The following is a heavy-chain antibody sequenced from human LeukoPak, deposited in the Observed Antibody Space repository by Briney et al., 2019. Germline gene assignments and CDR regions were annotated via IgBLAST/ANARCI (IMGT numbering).Heavy chain of an antibody. J-gene: IGHJ4*02. CDR2: ISYDGSNK. Sequence: GSLRLSCAASGFTFSSYAMHWVRQAPGKGLEWVAVISYDGSNKYYADSVKGRFTISRDNSKNTLYLQMNSLRAEDTAVYYCAKAKTYYDILTGIFDYWGQGTLVTVSS. CDR1: GFTFSSYA. D-gene: IGHD3-9*01. V-gene: IGHV3-30*18. CDR3: AKAKTYYDILTGIFDY.